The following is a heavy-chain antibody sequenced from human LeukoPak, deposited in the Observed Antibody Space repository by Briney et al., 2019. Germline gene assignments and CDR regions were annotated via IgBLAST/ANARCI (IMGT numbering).Heavy chain of an antibody. Sequence: SEILSLTCTVSGGSISSSSYYWGWIRQPPGKGLEWIGSIYYSGSTYYNPSLKSRVTISVDTSKNQFSLKLSSVTAADTAVYYCARQRYFDWLPDYWGQGTLVTVSS. CDR3: ARQRYFDWLPDY. CDR2: IYYSGST. D-gene: IGHD3-9*01. CDR1: GGSISSSSYY. J-gene: IGHJ4*02. V-gene: IGHV4-39*01.